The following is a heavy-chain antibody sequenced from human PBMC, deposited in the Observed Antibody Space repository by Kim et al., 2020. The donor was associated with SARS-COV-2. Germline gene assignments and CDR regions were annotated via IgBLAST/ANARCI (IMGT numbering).Heavy chain of an antibody. CDR1: GFTFSSYG. CDR3: ARDPECSSTSCYGSDLD. J-gene: IGHJ4*01. V-gene: IGHV3-33*05. D-gene: IGHD2-2*01. CDR2: ISYDGSNK. Sequence: GGSLRLSCAASGFTFSSYGMHWVRQAPGKGLEWVAVISYDGSNKYYADSVKGRFTISRDNSKNTLYLQMNSLRAEDTAVYYCARDPECSSTSCYGSDLD.